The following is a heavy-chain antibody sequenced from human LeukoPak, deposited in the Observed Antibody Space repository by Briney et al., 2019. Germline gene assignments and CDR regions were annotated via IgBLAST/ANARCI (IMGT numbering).Heavy chain of an antibody. CDR3: ARELRSGWYYFDY. V-gene: IGHV1-69*05. Sequence: ASVKVSCKASGGTFSSYAISWVRQAPGQGLEWMGGIIPIFGTANYAQKFQGRVTMTRNTSISTAYMELSSLRSEDTAVYYCARELRSGWYYFDYWGQGTLVTVSS. J-gene: IGHJ4*02. CDR1: GGTFSSYA. CDR2: IIPIFGTA. D-gene: IGHD6-19*01.